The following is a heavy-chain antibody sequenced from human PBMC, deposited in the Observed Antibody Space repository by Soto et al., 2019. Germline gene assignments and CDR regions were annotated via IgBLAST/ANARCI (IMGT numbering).Heavy chain of an antibody. Sequence: QVQLVQSGAEVKKPGSSVKVSCKASGGTFSSYAISWVRQAPGQGLEWMGGIIPIFGTANYAQKFQGRVTITADESTSTDYMELSSLRSEDTAVYYCARGAAMVTDYGMDVWGQGTTVTVSS. CDR3: ARGAAMVTDYGMDV. J-gene: IGHJ6*02. V-gene: IGHV1-69*01. D-gene: IGHD5-18*01. CDR1: GGTFSSYA. CDR2: IIPIFGTA.